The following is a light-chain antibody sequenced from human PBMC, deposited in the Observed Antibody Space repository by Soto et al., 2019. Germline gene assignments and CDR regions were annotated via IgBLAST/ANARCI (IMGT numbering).Light chain of an antibody. V-gene: IGKV3-20*01. CDR2: GAS. CDR1: QSVSSSY. J-gene: IGKJ1*01. CDR3: QQYGSSPST. Sequence: MVYTQCPGTLRLSPGERATLSCRASQSVSSSYLAWYQQKPGQAPRLLIYGASSRATGIPDRFSGSGSGTNFTLTISSLEPEDFAVYYCQQYGSSPSTFGQGTKVDIK.